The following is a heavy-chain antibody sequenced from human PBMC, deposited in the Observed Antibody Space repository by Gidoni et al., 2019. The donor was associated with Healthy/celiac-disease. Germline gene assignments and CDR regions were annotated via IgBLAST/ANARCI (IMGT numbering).Heavy chain of an antibody. CDR1: GFTFSSYA. CDR2: ISGSGGST. CDR3: AKKSGVTYYDFWSGYYTEGGLDY. J-gene: IGHJ4*02. Sequence: QLLESGGGLVQPGGSLRLSCAASGFTFSSYALSWVRQAPGKGLEWVSAISGSGGSTYYADSVKGRFTISRDNSKNTLYLQMNSLRAEETAVYYCAKKSGVTYYDFWSGYYTEGGLDYWGQGTLVTVSS. D-gene: IGHD3-3*01. V-gene: IGHV3-23*01.